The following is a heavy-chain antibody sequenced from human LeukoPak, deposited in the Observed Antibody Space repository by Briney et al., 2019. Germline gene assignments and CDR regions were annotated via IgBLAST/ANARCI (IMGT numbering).Heavy chain of an antibody. D-gene: IGHD3-22*01. Sequence: GGSLRLSCAASGFTFSSYGMHWVRQAPGKGLEWVAVIWYDGSNKYYADSVKGRFTISRDNSKNTLYLQMNSLRAEDKAVYYCARDRGYYDSSGYYLFSHYYYYGMDVWGQGTTVTVSS. V-gene: IGHV3-33*01. CDR2: IWYDGSNK. CDR3: ARDRGYYDSSGYYLFSHYYYYGMDV. CDR1: GFTFSSYG. J-gene: IGHJ6*02.